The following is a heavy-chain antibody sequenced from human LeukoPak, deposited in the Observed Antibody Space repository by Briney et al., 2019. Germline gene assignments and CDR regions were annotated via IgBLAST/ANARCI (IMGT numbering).Heavy chain of an antibody. D-gene: IGHD6-13*01. J-gene: IGHJ6*02. V-gene: IGHV3-64*01. CDR3: ARGLITGAAGTYYYYGMDV. Sequence: GGSLRLSCVASGFIFSRYGMHWVRQAPGKGLEYVSAISNSGGSTYYANSVKGRFTISRDNSKNTLYLQMGGLRGEDMAVYYCARGLITGAAGTYYYYGMDVWGQGTTVTVSS. CDR1: GFIFSRYG. CDR2: ISNSGGST.